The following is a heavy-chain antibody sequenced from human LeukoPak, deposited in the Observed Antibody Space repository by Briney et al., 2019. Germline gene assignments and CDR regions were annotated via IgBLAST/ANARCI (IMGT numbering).Heavy chain of an antibody. V-gene: IGHV3-33*06. D-gene: IGHD3-10*01. J-gene: IGHJ4*02. CDR2: IWYDGSNK. CDR3: AKGDLPTSMVREVIGYFDY. Sequence: GGSLRLSCAASGFTFSSYGMHWVRQAPGKGLEWVAVIWYDGSNKYYADSVKGRFTISRDNSKNTLYLQMNSLRAEDTAVYYCAKGDLPTSMVREVIGYFDYWGQGTLVTVSS. CDR1: GFTFSSYG.